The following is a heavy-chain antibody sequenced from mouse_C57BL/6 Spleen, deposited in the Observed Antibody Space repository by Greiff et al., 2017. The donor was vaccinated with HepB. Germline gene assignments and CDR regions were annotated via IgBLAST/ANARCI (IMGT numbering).Heavy chain of an antibody. V-gene: IGHV1-26*01. CDR3: AREEGYDYGVDY. Sequence: VQLQQSGPELVKPGASVKISCKASGYTFTDYYMNWVKQSHGKSLEWIGDINPNNGGTSYNQKFKGKATLTVDKSSSTAYMELRSLTSEDSAVYYCAREEGYDYGVDYWGQGTTLTVSS. J-gene: IGHJ2*01. CDR1: GYTFTDYY. CDR2: INPNNGGT. D-gene: IGHD2-4*01.